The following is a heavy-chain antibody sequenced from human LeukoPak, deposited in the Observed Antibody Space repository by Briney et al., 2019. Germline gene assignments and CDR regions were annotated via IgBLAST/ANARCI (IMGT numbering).Heavy chain of an antibody. D-gene: IGHD5/OR15-5a*01. V-gene: IGHV4-61*01. J-gene: IGHJ5*02. CDR2: IYYSGST. Sequence: PSETLSLTCTVSGGSVSSGSYYWSWIRQPPGKGLEWIGYIYYSGSTNYNPSLKSRVTISVDTSKNQFSLKLSSVTAADTAVYYCARELLYEDVRWFDLWGQGTLVTVSS. CDR1: GGSVSSGSYY. CDR3: ARELLYEDVRWFDL.